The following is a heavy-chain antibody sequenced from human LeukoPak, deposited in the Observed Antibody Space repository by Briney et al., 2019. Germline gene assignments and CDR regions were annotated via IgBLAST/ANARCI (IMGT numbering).Heavy chain of an antibody. D-gene: IGHD3-9*01. V-gene: IGHV3-23*01. CDR3: AKAKYFDWLNAFDY. Sequence: PGGSLRLSCAASGFTFSSYAMSWVRQAPGKSLEWVSAITGGGGSTYYADSVKGRFTISRDNSKNTLYLQMNSLRAEDTAVYYCAKAKYFDWLNAFDYWGQGTLVTVSS. CDR1: GFTFSSYA. J-gene: IGHJ4*02. CDR2: ITGGGGST.